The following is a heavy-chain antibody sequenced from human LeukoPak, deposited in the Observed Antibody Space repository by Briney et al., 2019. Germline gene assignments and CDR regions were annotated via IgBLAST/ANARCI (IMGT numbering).Heavy chain of an antibody. J-gene: IGHJ5*02. CDR2: MNPNSGNT. V-gene: IGHV1-8*01. CDR1: GYTFTSYD. Sequence: PRASVKVSCKASGYTFTSYDINWVRQATGQGLEWMGWMNPNSGNTGYAQKFQGRVTMTRNTSISTAYMELSSLRSEDTAVYYCARGVFVRRYSSLMRFDPWGQGTLVTVSS. CDR3: ARGVFVRRYSSLMRFDP. D-gene: IGHD6-13*01.